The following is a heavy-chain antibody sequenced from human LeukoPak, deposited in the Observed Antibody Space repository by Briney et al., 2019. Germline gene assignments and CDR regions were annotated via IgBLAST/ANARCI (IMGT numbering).Heavy chain of an antibody. V-gene: IGHV3-7*01. J-gene: IGHJ4*02. CDR1: GFTFSSYW. CDR2: IKQDGSEK. Sequence: AGGSLRLSCAASGFTFSSYWMSWVRQAPGKGLEWVANIKQDGSEKYYVDSVKGRFTISRDNAKNSLYLQMNSLRAEDTAVYYCARVEGSGWLGDYFDYWGQGTLVTVSS. CDR3: ARVEGSGWLGDYFDY. D-gene: IGHD6-19*01.